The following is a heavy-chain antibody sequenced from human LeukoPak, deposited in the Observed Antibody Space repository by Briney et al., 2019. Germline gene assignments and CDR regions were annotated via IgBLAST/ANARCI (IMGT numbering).Heavy chain of an antibody. CDR3: ARDSGGGFDY. V-gene: IGHV3-30*01. Sequence: GGSLRLSCAASGFNFSSYATHWVRQAPGKGLEWVALISYDAGNKFYADSVKGRFTISRDNSKNTMYLQMNSLGPEDTAVFYCARDSGGGFDYWGQGTLATVSS. D-gene: IGHD3-10*01. CDR1: GFNFSSYA. J-gene: IGHJ4*02. CDR2: ISYDAGNK.